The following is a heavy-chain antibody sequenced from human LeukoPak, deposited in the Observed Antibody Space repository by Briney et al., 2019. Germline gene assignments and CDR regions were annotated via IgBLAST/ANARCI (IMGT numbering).Heavy chain of an antibody. D-gene: IGHD3-10*01. V-gene: IGHV3-9*01. CDR3: AKGLYYYGSGSPLDI. Sequence: SLRLSCAASGFTFSSYWMTWVRPAPGKGLEWVSGISWNSGSIGYADSVKGRFTISRDNAKNSLYLQMNSLRAEDTALYYCAKGLYYYGSGSPLDIWGQGTMVTVSS. CDR1: GFTFSSYW. J-gene: IGHJ3*02. CDR2: ISWNSGSI.